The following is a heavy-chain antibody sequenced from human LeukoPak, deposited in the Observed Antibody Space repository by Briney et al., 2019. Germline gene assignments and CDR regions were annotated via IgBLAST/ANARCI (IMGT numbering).Heavy chain of an antibody. CDR1: GGSFSGYY. Sequence: PSETLSLTCAVYGGSFSGYYWSWIRQPPGKGLEWIGEINHSGSTNYNPSLKSRVTISVDTSKNQFSLKLSSATAADTAVYYCALGLRYNWFDPWGQGTLVTVSS. J-gene: IGHJ5*02. V-gene: IGHV4-34*01. D-gene: IGHD4-17*01. CDR3: ALGLRYNWFDP. CDR2: INHSGST.